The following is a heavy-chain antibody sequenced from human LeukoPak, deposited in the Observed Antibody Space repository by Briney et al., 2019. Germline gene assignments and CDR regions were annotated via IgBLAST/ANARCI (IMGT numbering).Heavy chain of an antibody. CDR2: IIPIFGTA. CDR3: AREGTGTTPHPYYYYYMDV. CDR1: GGTFSSYA. V-gene: IGHV1-69*05. Sequence: SVKVACKASGGTFSSYAISWVRQAPGQGLEWMGRIIPIFGTANYAQKFQGRVTITTDESTSTAYMELSSLRSEDTAVYYCAREGTGTTPHPYYYYYMDVWGKGTTVTVSS. D-gene: IGHD1-7*01. J-gene: IGHJ6*03.